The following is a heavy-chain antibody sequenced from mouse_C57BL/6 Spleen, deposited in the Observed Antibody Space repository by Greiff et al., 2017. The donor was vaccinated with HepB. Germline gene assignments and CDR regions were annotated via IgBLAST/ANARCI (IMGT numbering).Heavy chain of an antibody. CDR2: IDPSDSYT. D-gene: IGHD2-13*01. CDR3: AREGDHTGGDY. CDR1: GYTFTSYW. J-gene: IGHJ2*01. Sequence: QVQLQQPGAELVMPGASVKLSCKASGYTFTSYWMHWVKQRPGQGLEWIGEIDPSDSYTNYNQTFKGKSTLTVDKSSSTAYLQLSSLTSEDSAVYYCAREGDHTGGDYWGQGTTLTVSS. V-gene: IGHV1-69*01.